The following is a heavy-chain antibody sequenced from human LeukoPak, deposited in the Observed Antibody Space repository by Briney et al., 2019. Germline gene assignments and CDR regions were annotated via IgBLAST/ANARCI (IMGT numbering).Heavy chain of an antibody. CDR3: ARAPDCSGGTCYPGSAWFDP. J-gene: IGHJ5*02. D-gene: IGHD2-15*01. CDR2: INPYSGGT. Sequence: ASVKVSCKASGYTFTGYYLHWVRQAPRQGLEWMGWINPYSGGTKYAQKFQGRVTMTRDTSISTAYMELSGLRSDDTAVYYCARAPDCSGGTCYPGSAWFDPWGQGTLVTVSS. CDR1: GYTFTGYY. V-gene: IGHV1-2*02.